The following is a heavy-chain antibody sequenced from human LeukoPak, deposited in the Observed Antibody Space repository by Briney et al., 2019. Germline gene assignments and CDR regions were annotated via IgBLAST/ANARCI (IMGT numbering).Heavy chain of an antibody. CDR3: ARDGGYCSSTSCRGNSDY. CDR2: ISSSSSYI. CDR1: GFTFSSYS. D-gene: IGHD2-2*01. V-gene: IGHV3-21*01. Sequence: GGSLRLSCAASGFTFSSYSMNWIRQAPGKGLEWVSSISSSSSYIYYADSVKGRFTISRDNAKKSLYLQMNSLRTEDTAVYYCARDGGYCSSTSCRGNSDYWGQGTLVTVSS. J-gene: IGHJ4*02.